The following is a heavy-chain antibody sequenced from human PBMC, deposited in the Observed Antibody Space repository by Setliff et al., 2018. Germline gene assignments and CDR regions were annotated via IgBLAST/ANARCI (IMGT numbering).Heavy chain of an antibody. CDR1: GFTFSTYS. CDR3: ARTCSGSGCYAGLES. V-gene: IGHV3-23*01. J-gene: IGHJ4*02. Sequence: GGSLRLSCAASGFTFSTYSMSWVRQAPGKGLEWVSAISGDSIYIYYGDSVKGRFIISRDNSKNTLYLQMRSLRPEDTAVYYCARTCSGSGCYAGLESWGQGTPVTVSS. CDR2: ISGDSIYI. D-gene: IGHD2-15*01.